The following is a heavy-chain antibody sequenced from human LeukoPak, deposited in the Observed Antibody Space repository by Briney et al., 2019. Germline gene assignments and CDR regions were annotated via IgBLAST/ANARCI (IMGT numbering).Heavy chain of an antibody. Sequence: PSETLSLTCTVSGGSVSSSDYYWGWIRQPPGKGLEWIGSLYYSGASYYNPSLKNRVTISVDTSKNQFSLKLSSVTAADTAVYYCARRYQWLVPRFDYWGQGTLVTVSS. V-gene: IGHV4-39*01. D-gene: IGHD6-19*01. CDR3: ARRYQWLVPRFDY. J-gene: IGHJ4*02. CDR2: LYYSGAS. CDR1: GGSVSSSDYY.